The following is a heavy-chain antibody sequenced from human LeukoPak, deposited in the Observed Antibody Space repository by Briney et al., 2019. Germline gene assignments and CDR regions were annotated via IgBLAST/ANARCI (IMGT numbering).Heavy chain of an antibody. CDR1: GFTFSSYG. V-gene: IGHV3-33*06. D-gene: IGHD6-19*01. CDR2: IWYDGSNK. J-gene: IGHJ4*02. CDR3: AKDKGGGCFDY. Sequence: GGSLRLSCAASGFTFSSYGMHWVRQAPGKGLEWVAVIWYDGSNKYYADSVKGRFTISRDNSKNTLYLQMNSLRAEDTAVYYCAKDKGGGCFDYWGQGTLVTVSS.